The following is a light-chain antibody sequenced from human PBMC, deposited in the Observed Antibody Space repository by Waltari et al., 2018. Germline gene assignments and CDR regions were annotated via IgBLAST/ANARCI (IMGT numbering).Light chain of an antibody. CDR1: SSAVGNYNL. V-gene: IGLV2-23*02. CDR3: CSYTGSSSYV. Sequence: QSALTQPASVSGSPGQSITISCTGTSSAVGNYNLVSWYQQYPGKAPKLMIYEVSKRPSGFSNRFSGSKSGNTASLTISGLQAEDEADYYCCSYTGSSSYVFGTGTKVTVL. J-gene: IGLJ1*01. CDR2: EVS.